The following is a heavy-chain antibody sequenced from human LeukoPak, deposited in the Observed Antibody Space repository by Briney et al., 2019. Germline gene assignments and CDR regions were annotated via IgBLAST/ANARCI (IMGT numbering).Heavy chain of an antibody. CDR1: GFTFSDYY. CDR2: ISSSGSTI. CDR3: ARDPPGYRDFDY. V-gene: IGHV3-11*01. D-gene: IGHD5-24*01. Sequence: GRSLRLSCAASGFTFSDYYMSWIRQAPGKGLEWVSYISSSGSTIYYADSVKGRFTISRDNAKNSLYLQMNSLRAEDTAPYYCARDPPGYRDFDYWGQGTLVTVSS. J-gene: IGHJ4*02.